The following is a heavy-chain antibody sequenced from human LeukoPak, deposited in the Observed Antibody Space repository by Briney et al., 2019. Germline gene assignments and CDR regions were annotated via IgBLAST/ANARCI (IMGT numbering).Heavy chain of an antibody. V-gene: IGHV3-33*01. CDR3: ARSYYDSTGYYLAEYFQH. Sequence: GGSLRLSCAASGFTFSSYGMHWVRQAPGKGLEWVAVIWYDGSNKYYADSVKGRFTISRDNSKNTLYLQMNSLRAEDTAIYYCARSYYDSTGYYLAEYFQHWGQGTLVTVSS. CDR1: GFTFSSYG. J-gene: IGHJ1*01. D-gene: IGHD3-22*01. CDR2: IWYDGSNK.